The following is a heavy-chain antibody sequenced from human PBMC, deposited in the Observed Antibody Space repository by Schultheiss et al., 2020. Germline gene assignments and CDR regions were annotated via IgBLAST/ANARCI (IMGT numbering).Heavy chain of an antibody. Sequence: ASVKVSCNVVGYTFTAYYMHWVRQAPGQGLEWMGWINPNSGATNLAQKFQGRVTLTRDMPISTAYLELSGLRSDDAAVYYCARGAYDYVWGNPRYTGDGFDNWGQGTLVTVSS. J-gene: IGHJ4*02. CDR2: INPNSGAT. CDR1: GYTFTAYY. CDR3: ARGAYDYVWGNPRYTGDGFDN. D-gene: IGHD3-16*02. V-gene: IGHV1-2*02.